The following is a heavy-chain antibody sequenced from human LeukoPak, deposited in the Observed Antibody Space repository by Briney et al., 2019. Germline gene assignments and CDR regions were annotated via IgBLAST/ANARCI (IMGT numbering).Heavy chain of an antibody. CDR1: GYTFTNYA. J-gene: IGHJ4*02. CDR2: INTGNGNT. D-gene: IGHD3-10*01. CDR3: ARGGGELFFY. V-gene: IGHV1-3*04. Sequence: ASVKVSCKASGYTFTNYAMLWVRQAPGQRLEWMGWINTGNGNTKYSQKFQGRVTITRDTSASTAYRELSSLRSEDTAVYYCARGGGELFFYWGQGTLVTVSS.